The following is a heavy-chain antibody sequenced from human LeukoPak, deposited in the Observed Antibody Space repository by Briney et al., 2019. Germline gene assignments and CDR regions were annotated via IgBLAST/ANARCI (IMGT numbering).Heavy chain of an antibody. CDR2: IFSSSTYI. CDR1: GFTFSSYE. CDR3: AELGITMIGGV. Sequence: GSLRLSCAASGFTFSSYEMNWVRQAPGKGLEWVSFIFSSSTYIYYTDSVKGRFTISRDNAKNSLCLQMNSLRAEDTAVYYCAELGITMIGGVWGKGTTVTISS. J-gene: IGHJ6*04. D-gene: IGHD3-10*02. V-gene: IGHV3-21*01.